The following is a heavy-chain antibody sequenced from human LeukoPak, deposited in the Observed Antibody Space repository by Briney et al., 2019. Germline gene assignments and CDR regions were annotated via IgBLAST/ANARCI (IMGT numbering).Heavy chain of an antibody. CDR3: ARDATTAVGVVYMDV. V-gene: IGHV3-48*03. CDR1: GFTFSSYG. Sequence: GGSLRLSCAASGFTFSSYGMSWVRQLPGKGLEWISHISTGGGSIHYADSVEGRFTISRDNAKNSVYLQMDSLRAEDTAVYFCARDATTAVGVVYMDVWGRGTTVTISS. D-gene: IGHD6-13*01. J-gene: IGHJ6*03. CDR2: ISTGGGSI.